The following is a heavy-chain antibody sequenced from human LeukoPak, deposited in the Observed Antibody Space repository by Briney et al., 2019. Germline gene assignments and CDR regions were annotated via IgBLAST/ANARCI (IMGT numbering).Heavy chain of an antibody. Sequence: SETLSLTCTVTGYSISSDYYWGWIRQPPGKVLEWVGSIYHTGTTYYNPSLNSRVTISVDTSKNQFSLKLSSVTATDTAVYYCAGGDGLRYLGFDAFDIWGQGTMVTVSS. CDR2: IYHTGTT. CDR1: GYSISSDYY. D-gene: IGHD3-9*01. J-gene: IGHJ3*02. V-gene: IGHV4-38-2*02. CDR3: AGGDGLRYLGFDAFDI.